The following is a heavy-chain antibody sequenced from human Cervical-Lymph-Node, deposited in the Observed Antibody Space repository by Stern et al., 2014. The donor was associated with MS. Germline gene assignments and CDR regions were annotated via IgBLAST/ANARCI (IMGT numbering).Heavy chain of an antibody. CDR1: GFSFSDHF. CDR2: SKNKASSYTT. J-gene: IGHJ4*02. V-gene: IGHV3-72*01. D-gene: IGHD1-26*01. Sequence: EVQLVESGGGLVKPGGSLRLSCAASGFSFSDHFIDWVRQAPGKGLEWVGRSKNKASSYTTEFAASVKGRFTISRDESKDSLYLQMNSLNTEDTAVYYCTRVGRGNPLLDWGQGTLVTVSS. CDR3: TRVGRGNPLLD.